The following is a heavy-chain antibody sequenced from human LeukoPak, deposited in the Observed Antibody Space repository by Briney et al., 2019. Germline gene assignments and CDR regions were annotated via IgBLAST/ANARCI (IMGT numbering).Heavy chain of an antibody. CDR2: IREERGQE. J-gene: IGHJ5*02. CDR3: ASLDTAKQPLANH. D-gene: IGHD5-18*01. CDR1: GLTVSNHW. Sequence: GGSLRLSCVASGLTVSNHWMSWVRQAPGRGLEWVANIREERGQEYYVDSVKGRFTISKNSAKNSLYLQMNTLRVEDTAMYYCASLDTAKQPLANHWGQGTLVTVSS. V-gene: IGHV3-7*03.